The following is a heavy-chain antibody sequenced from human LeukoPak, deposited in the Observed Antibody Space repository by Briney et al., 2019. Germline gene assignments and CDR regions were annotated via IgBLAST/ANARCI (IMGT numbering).Heavy chain of an antibody. CDR3: ATRVDGFTNYFDL. V-gene: IGHV1-2*02. D-gene: IGHD5-24*01. Sequence: GASVKVSCKASGYSFTDYAFTEYYLHWVRQPPGQGLECMGWINPNSGGTTYPQKFQGRVTMTIDTSISTAYMELSSLRSGDTAVYYCATRVDGFTNYFDLWGQGTLVTVSS. CDR2: INPNSGGT. CDR1: GYSFTDYAFTEYY. J-gene: IGHJ4*02.